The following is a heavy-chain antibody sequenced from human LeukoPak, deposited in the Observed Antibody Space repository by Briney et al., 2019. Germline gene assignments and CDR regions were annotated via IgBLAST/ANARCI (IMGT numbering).Heavy chain of an antibody. D-gene: IGHD6-13*01. CDR3: ARTRRAAAANPIDY. J-gene: IGHJ4*02. CDR1: GGSFSGYY. Sequence: SETLSLTCADYGGSFSGYYWSWIRQPPGKGLEWIGEINHSGSTNYNPSLKSRVTISVDTSKNQFSLKLSSVTAADTAVYYCARTRRAAAANPIDYWGQGTLVTVSS. V-gene: IGHV4-34*01. CDR2: INHSGST.